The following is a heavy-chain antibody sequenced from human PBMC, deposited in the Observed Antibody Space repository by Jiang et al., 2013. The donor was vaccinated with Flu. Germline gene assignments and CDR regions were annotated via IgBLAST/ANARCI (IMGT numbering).Heavy chain of an antibody. V-gene: IGHV1-2*02. Sequence: VQLVESGAEVKKPGASVRVSCVASGFTFTDYFMHWVRQAPGQGLEWMGWIKLTSGETDYAQSFQDRVTLTRDTSISTAYMELSGLTSDDTAVYYCARDPDTPMPIDFWGQGTLVTVSS. CDR1: GFTFTDYF. CDR3: ARDPDTPMPIDF. D-gene: IGHD5-18*01. J-gene: IGHJ4*02. CDR2: IKLTSGET.